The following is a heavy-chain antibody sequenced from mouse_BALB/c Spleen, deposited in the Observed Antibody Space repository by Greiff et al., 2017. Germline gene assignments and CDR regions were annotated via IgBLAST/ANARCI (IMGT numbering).Heavy chain of an antibody. CDR3: ARRWLRSFDY. J-gene: IGHJ2*01. V-gene: IGHV1-9*01. D-gene: IGHD2-2*01. CDR2: ILPGSGST. CDR1: GYTFSSYW. Sequence: QVQLQQSGAELMKPGASVKISCKATGYTFSSYWIEWVKQRPGHGLEWIGEILPGSGSTNYNEKFKGKATFTADTSSNTAYMQLSSLTSEDSAVYYCARRWLRSFDYWGQGTTLTVSS.